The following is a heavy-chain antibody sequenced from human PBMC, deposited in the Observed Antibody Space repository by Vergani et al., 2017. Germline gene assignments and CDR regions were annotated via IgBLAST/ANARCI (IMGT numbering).Heavy chain of an antibody. V-gene: IGHV3-7*03. CDR3: AKDLGTSSGGGWFDP. Sequence: EVELVESGGKLVQPGGSLRLSCATSGFPFSFYWMSWVRQAPGKGLEWVANVKQDGSDKYYVDSVKGRFTISRDNAKNSLYLQMNSLRAEDTALYYCAKDLGTSSGGGWFDPWGQGTLVTVSS. CDR2: VKQDGSDK. CDR1: GFPFSFYW. J-gene: IGHJ5*02. D-gene: IGHD6-6*01.